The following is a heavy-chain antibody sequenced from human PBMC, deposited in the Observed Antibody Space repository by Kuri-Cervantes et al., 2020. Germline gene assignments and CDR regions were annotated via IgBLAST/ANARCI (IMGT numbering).Heavy chain of an antibody. CDR1: GYTFTNYG. CDR2: ISPHKGKL. J-gene: IGHJ4*02. CDR3: VKDRRLLEWRGGLYFDS. V-gene: IGHV1-18*01. Sequence: ASVKVSCKASGYTFTNYGISWVRQAPGQGLEFMGWISPHKGKLTYAQKFQGRVRLTTDTSTNTAYMELKSLRSDDTAVYYCVKDRRLLEWRGGLYFDSWGQGTLVTVSS. D-gene: IGHD3-3*01.